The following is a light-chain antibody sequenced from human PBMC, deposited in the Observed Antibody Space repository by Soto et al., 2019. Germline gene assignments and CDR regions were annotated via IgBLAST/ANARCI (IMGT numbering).Light chain of an antibody. J-gene: IGKJ4*01. CDR1: QSVGSD. Sequence: EIVMTQSPATLSVSPGERATLSCRASQSVGSDLAWYQQKPAQAPRLLIYGAFTRATGVPARFSGSGSGTAFTLTISSLQSEDFAIDYCKQYNNWPLTFGGGTKVEIK. V-gene: IGKV3-15*01. CDR3: KQYNNWPLT. CDR2: GAF.